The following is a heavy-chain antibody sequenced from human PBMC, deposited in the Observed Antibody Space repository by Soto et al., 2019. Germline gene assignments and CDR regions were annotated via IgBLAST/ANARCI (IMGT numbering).Heavy chain of an antibody. CDR3: VRHLKTTVTTTVQH. CDR2: IIPILGIA. CDR1: GGTFSSYT. D-gene: IGHD4-17*01. V-gene: IGHV1-69*02. J-gene: IGHJ1*01. Sequence: QVQLVQSGAEVKKPGSSVKVSCKASGGTFSSYTISWVRQAPGQGLEWMGRIIPILGIANYAQKFQGRVTTTADKSTSTAYMELSSLRSEDTAVYYCVRHLKTTVTTTVQHWGQGTLLTVSS.